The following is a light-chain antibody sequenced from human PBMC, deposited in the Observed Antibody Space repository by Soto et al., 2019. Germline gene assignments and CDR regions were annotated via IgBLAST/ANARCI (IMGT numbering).Light chain of an antibody. V-gene: IGKV3-11*01. Sequence: EIVMTQSPGTLSVSPGERATLSCRASQTIDTNLAWYQQKPGQAPRLLIFAASTRATGIPARFSGSGSGTDFTLTISSLEPEDFAVYYCQQRSNWPRTFGQGTKVDI. CDR2: AAS. CDR1: QTIDTN. CDR3: QQRSNWPRT. J-gene: IGKJ1*01.